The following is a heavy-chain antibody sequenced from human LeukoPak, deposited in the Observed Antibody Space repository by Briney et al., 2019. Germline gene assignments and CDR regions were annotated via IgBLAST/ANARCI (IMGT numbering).Heavy chain of an antibody. Sequence: GGSLRLSCAASGFIVGNNYMSWVRQAPGKGLEWVSVIYRDGSTYYADSVKGRFTISRDNAKNSVYLQMNNLRVDDTAIYFCARDMGVTGADDYWGPGILVTVSS. V-gene: IGHV3-66*01. CDR3: ARDMGVTGADDY. D-gene: IGHD6-13*01. J-gene: IGHJ4*02. CDR1: GFIVGNNY. CDR2: IYRDGST.